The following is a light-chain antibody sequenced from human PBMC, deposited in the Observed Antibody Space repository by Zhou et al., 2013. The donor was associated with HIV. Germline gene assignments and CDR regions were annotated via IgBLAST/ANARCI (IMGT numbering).Light chain of an antibody. CDR2: GAS. J-gene: IGKJ3*01. CDR3: QQYGTSPPFT. CDR1: QSVSSN. V-gene: IGKV3-20*01. Sequence: EIVMTQSPATLSVSPGERATLSCRASQSVSSNLAWYQQKPGQAPRLLIYGASSRATGIPDRFSGSGSGTDFTLTISRLEPEDFAVYYCQQYGTSPPFTFGPGTKVEI.